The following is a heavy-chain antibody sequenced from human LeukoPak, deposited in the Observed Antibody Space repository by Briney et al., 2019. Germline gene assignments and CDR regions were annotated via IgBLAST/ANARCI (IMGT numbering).Heavy chain of an antibody. V-gene: IGHV1-69*06. Sequence: SVKVSCKASGYTFTTYGVSWVRQAPGQGLEWMGGIIPIFGTANYAQKFQGRVTITADKSTSTAYMELSSLRSEDTAVYYCARAPLDSSSWYRYYYYMDVWGKGTTVTVSS. CDR2: IIPIFGTA. CDR3: ARAPLDSSSWYRYYYYMDV. D-gene: IGHD6-13*01. CDR1: GYTFTTYG. J-gene: IGHJ6*03.